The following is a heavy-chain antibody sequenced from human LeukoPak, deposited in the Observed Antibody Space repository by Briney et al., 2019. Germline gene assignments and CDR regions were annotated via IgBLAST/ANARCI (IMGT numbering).Heavy chain of an antibody. V-gene: IGHV1-8*01. D-gene: IGHD6-19*01. CDR2: MNPNSGNT. CDR3: ARAVAGVNYYYMDV. J-gene: IGHJ6*03. CDR1: GYTSTSYD. Sequence: GASVKVSCKASGYTSTSYDINWVRQATGQGLEWMGWMNPNSGNTGYAQKFQGRVTMTRNTSISTAYMELSSLRSEDTAVYYCARAVAGVNYYYMDVWGKGTTVTISS.